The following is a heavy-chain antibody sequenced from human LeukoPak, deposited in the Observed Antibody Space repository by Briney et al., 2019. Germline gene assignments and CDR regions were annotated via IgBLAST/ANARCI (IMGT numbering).Heavy chain of an antibody. CDR1: GDSVSRSDSC. CDR3: ARADYDFWSGYWVGDY. D-gene: IGHD3-3*01. Sequence: SETLSLTCSVSGDSVSRSDSCWDWIRQPPGKGLEWIGTIYYSGRTYYSPSLKSRVTMSVDPSNNQFSLNLRSVTAADTAVYYCARADYDFWSGYWVGDYWGQGTLVTVSS. V-gene: IGHV4-39*01. J-gene: IGHJ4*02. CDR2: IYYSGRT.